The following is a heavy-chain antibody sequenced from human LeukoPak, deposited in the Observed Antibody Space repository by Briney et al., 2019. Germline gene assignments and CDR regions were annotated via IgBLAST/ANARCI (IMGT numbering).Heavy chain of an antibody. CDR1: GFTFTSYW. CDR2: VEHDGSRT. D-gene: IGHD4-17*01. CDR3: AKVGRFRYGDYGLDY. V-gene: IGHV3-74*01. J-gene: IGHJ4*02. Sequence: GGSLRLSCAASGFTFTSYWMHWVRQPPGKGLVWVSRVEHDGSRTAYADSVTGRFTISRDNSKNTLYLQMNSLRAEDTAVYYCAKVGRFRYGDYGLDYWGQGTLVTVSS.